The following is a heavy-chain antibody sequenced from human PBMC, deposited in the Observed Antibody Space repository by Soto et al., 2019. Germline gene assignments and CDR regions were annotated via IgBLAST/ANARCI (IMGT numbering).Heavy chain of an antibody. Sequence: QLQLQESGSGLVKPSQTLSLTCAVSGGSISSGGYSWSWIRQPPGKGLEWIGYIYHSGSTYYNPSLNSRVTISVDRSKNQCYMKLSSVTAAATAVYYCAREVGGDRRYNWFDPWGQGTLVTVSS. D-gene: IGHD3-3*01. J-gene: IGHJ5*02. V-gene: IGHV4-30-2*01. CDR3: AREVGGDRRYNWFDP. CDR2: IYHSGST. CDR1: GGSISSGGYS.